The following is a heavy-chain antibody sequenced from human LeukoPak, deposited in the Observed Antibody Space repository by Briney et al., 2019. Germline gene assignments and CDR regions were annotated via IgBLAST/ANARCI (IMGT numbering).Heavy chain of an antibody. CDR3: AREIRYYDSSGFYYTFDY. CDR2: ISAYNGNT. Sequence: ASVKVSCKASGYTFTSYGISWVRQAPGQGLEWMGSISAYNGNTNYAQKLQGRVTMTTDTSTSTAYMELRSLRSDDTAVYYCAREIRYYDSSGFYYTFDYWGQGTLVTVSS. V-gene: IGHV1-18*01. CDR1: GYTFTSYG. D-gene: IGHD3-22*01. J-gene: IGHJ4*02.